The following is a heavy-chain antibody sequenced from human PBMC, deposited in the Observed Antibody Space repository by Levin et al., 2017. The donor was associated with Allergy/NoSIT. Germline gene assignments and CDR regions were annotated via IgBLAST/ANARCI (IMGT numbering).Heavy chain of an antibody. Sequence: GESLKISCAASGFTFSSYSMNWVRQAPGKGLEWVSSISSSSSYIYYADSVKGRFTISRDNAKNSLYLQMNSLRAEDTAVYYCASFPERYGYNTNFDYWGQGTLVTVSS. V-gene: IGHV3-21*01. D-gene: IGHD5-24*01. CDR1: GFTFSSYS. CDR2: ISSSSSYI. CDR3: ASFPERYGYNTNFDY. J-gene: IGHJ4*02.